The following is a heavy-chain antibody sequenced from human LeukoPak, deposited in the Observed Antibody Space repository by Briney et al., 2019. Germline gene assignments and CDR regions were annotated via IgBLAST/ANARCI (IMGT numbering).Heavy chain of an antibody. J-gene: IGHJ4*02. D-gene: IGHD4-17*01. V-gene: IGHV4-39*01. CDR2: IYYSGST. Sequence: PSETLSLTCTVSGGSISSSSYYWGWIRQPPGKGLEWIGSIYYSGSTYYNPSLKSRVTISVDTSKNQFSLKLSSVTAADTAVYYCASRHPVTTGDYWGQGTLVTVSS. CDR3: ASRHPVTTGDY. CDR1: GGSISSSSYY.